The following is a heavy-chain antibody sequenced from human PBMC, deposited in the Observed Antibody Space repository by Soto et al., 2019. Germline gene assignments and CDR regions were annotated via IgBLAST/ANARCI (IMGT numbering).Heavy chain of an antibody. Sequence: GGSLRLSYAASGFTFSSYAMSWVRQAPGKGLEWVSAISGSGGSTYYADSVKGRFTISRDNSKNTLYLQMNSLRAEDTAVYYCAKAHWNDLGYFDYWGQGTLVTVSS. CDR2: ISGSGGST. D-gene: IGHD1-1*01. V-gene: IGHV3-23*01. J-gene: IGHJ4*02. CDR3: AKAHWNDLGYFDY. CDR1: GFTFSSYA.